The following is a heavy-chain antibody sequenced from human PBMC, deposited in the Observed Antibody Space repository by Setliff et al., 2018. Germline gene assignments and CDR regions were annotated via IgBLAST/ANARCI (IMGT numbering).Heavy chain of an antibody. V-gene: IGHV1-46*01. Sequence: ASVKVSCKASGYTFTSHYMHWVRQAPGLGLGWMGTINPSSGRTSYAQKFQGRVTMTRDTSTSTVYMDMNSLRAEDTAVYYCARSGFYDSSGYYLDYWGQGTLVTVSS. J-gene: IGHJ4*02. CDR3: ARSGFYDSSGYYLDY. CDR1: GYTFTSHY. D-gene: IGHD3-22*01. CDR2: INPSSGRT.